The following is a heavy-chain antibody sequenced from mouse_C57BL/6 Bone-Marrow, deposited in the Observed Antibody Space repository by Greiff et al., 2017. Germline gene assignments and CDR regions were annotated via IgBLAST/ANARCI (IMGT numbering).Heavy chain of an antibody. V-gene: IGHV1-18*01. CDR2: INPNNGGT. CDR1: GYTFTDYN. D-gene: IGHD2-12*01. Sequence: EVQLQQSGPELVKPGASVKIPCKASGYTFTDYNMDWVKQSHGKSLEWIGDINPNNGGTIYNQKFKGKATLHVDTTSSTAYLELRSLTSEDTAVYYCARESYLYYAMDYWGQGTSV. J-gene: IGHJ4*01. CDR3: ARESYLYYAMDY.